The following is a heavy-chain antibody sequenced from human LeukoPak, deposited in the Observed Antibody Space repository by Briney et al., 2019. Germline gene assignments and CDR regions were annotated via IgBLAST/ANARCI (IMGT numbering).Heavy chain of an antibody. CDR2: ISWNSGSI. CDR1: GFTFDDYA. Sequence: GGSLRLSCAASGFTFDDYAILWLRQAPGEGLEGVSDISWNSGSIGYADSVKGRFTISRDNAKSSLYLQMNSLRAEDTALYYCAKDSGSWYFGAFDIGGGGTMVIVSS. CDR3: AKDSGSWYFGAFDI. V-gene: IGHV3-9*01. D-gene: IGHD6-13*01. J-gene: IGHJ3*02.